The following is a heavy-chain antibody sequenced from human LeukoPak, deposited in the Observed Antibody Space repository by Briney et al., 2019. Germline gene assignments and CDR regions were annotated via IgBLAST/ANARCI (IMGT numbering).Heavy chain of an antibody. D-gene: IGHD1-26*01. Sequence: SETLSLTCTVSGGSISSYYWSWIRQPPGKGLEWIGYIYYSGSTNYNPSLKSRVTISVDTSKNQFSLKLSSVTAADTAVYYCARVSGVGATYGAFDIRGQGTMVTVSS. J-gene: IGHJ3*02. V-gene: IGHV4-59*01. CDR1: GGSISSYY. CDR2: IYYSGST. CDR3: ARVSGVGATYGAFDI.